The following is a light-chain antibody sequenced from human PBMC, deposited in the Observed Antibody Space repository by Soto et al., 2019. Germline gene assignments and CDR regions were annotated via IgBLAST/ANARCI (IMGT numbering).Light chain of an antibody. V-gene: IGLV2-8*01. J-gene: IGLJ1*01. CDR2: EVS. Sequence: SLLTQPPSAYGSPGQSVTISCPGTSSDVGGYNYVSWYQQHPGKAPKLMIYEVSKRPSGVPDRFSGSKSGNTASLTVSGLQAEDEADYYCTSYAGSNNFFYVFGAGTKVTVL. CDR3: TSYAGSNNFFYV. CDR1: SSDVGGYNY.